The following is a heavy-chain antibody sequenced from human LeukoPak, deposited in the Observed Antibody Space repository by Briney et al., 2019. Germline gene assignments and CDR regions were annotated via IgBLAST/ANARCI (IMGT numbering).Heavy chain of an antibody. CDR2: INWSGGSS. V-gene: IGHV3-20*04. CDR3: ARYDYNNYVGYYDH. Sequence: GGSLRLSCAASGFSFHDYGMSWVRQAPGKGLEWVSGINWSGGSSDYADSVKGRFTISRDSAKNSLYLQMNSLRAEDTALYYCARYDYNNYVGYYDHWGQGTLVTVSS. D-gene: IGHD4-11*01. J-gene: IGHJ4*02. CDR1: GFSFHDYG.